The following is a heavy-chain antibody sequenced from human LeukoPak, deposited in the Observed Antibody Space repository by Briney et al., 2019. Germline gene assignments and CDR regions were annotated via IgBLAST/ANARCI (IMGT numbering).Heavy chain of an antibody. D-gene: IGHD6-19*01. CDR1: GGSFSGYY. CDR3: ARDDVSSGFDY. Sequence: TSETLSLTCAVYGGSFSGYYWSWIRQPPGKGLEWIGEINHSGSTNYNPSLKSRVTISVDTSKNQFSLKLSSVTAADTAVYYCARDDVSSGFDYWGQGTLVTVSS. V-gene: IGHV4-34*01. CDR2: INHSGST. J-gene: IGHJ4*02.